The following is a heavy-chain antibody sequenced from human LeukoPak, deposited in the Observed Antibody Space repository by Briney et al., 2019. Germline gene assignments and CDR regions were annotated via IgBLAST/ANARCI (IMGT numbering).Heavy chain of an antibody. CDR3: ARRYCSSTSCYTHWFDP. J-gene: IGHJ5*02. Sequence: SVKVSCKASGGTFSSYAISWVRQAPGQGLEWMGGNIPIFGAANYAQKFQGRVTITADESTSTAYMELSSLRSEDTAVYYCARRYCSSTSCYTHWFDPWGQGTLVTVSS. CDR2: NIPIFGAA. CDR1: GGTFSSYA. V-gene: IGHV1-69*01. D-gene: IGHD2-2*02.